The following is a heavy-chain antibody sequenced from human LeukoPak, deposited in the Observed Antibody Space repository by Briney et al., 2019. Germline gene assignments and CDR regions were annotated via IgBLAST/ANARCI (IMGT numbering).Heavy chain of an antibody. V-gene: IGHV1-18*01. D-gene: IGHD4-23*01. CDR1: GYTLSSFG. J-gene: IGHJ3*02. CDR2: ISTYNGDT. Sequence: ASVKVSCKASGYTLSSFGISWVRQAPGQGLECMGWISTYNGDTNYVQKLQDRVRMTTDASTNTAYLELRSLSSDDTAVYYCARGSPLSYSGNPPRAFDTWGQGTTVIVSS. CDR3: ARGSPLSYSGNPPRAFDT.